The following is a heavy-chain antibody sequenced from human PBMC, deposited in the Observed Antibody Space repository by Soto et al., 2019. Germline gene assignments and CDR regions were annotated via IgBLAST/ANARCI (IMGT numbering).Heavy chain of an antibody. Sequence: GGSLRLSCAASGFTFSRFGLHWVRQAPGKGLEWVAFISFDGNNKYYADSVTGRFTISRDNSKNTLYLQMNSLRAEDSAVYYCAKDRNYSGSGSYYNSAGFYYYGMDVWGQGTTVTVSS. J-gene: IGHJ6*02. CDR3: AKDRNYSGSGSYYNSAGFYYYGMDV. D-gene: IGHD3-10*01. CDR2: ISFDGNNK. V-gene: IGHV3-30*18. CDR1: GFTFSRFG.